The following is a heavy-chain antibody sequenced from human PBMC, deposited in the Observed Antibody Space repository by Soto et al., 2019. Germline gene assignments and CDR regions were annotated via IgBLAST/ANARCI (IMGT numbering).Heavy chain of an antibody. V-gene: IGHV1-3*01. J-gene: IGHJ4*02. CDR3: ARGRGGYDY. D-gene: IGHD6-19*01. CDR2: IDAGNGKT. CDR1: GYIFNRYV. Sequence: QVKLVQSGAEVKKPGASVKVSCKASGYIFNRYVMHWVRQAPGQRPEWMGWIDAGNGKTKYSEKFQGRVTITRDTSASTAYMELTTLRSEDTAVYYCARGRGGYDYWGQGTQVIVSS.